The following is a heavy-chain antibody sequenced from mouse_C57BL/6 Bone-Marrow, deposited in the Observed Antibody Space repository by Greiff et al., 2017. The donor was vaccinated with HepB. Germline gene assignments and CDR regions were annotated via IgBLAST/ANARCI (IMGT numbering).Heavy chain of an antibody. CDR1: EYEFPSHD. J-gene: IGHJ4*01. CDR3: ARPGTLYDYDEGAPMDY. D-gene: IGHD2-4*01. Sequence: EVQGVESGGGLVQPGESLKLSCESNEYEFPSHDMSWVRKTPEKRLELVAAINSDGGSTYYPDTMERRFIISRDNTKKTLYLQMSSLRSEDTALYYCARPGTLYDYDEGAPMDYWGQGTSVTVSS. CDR2: INSDGGST. V-gene: IGHV5-2*01.